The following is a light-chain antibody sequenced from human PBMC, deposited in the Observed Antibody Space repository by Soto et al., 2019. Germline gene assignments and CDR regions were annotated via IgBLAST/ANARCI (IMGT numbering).Light chain of an antibody. CDR1: GSDGGEYHY. Sequence: QSALAQPASESRSPGQSMTISSSRRGSDGGEYHYVSWFQQQPAKQTPLIICQVSHRTSGGSDCFSGSTSGNTTSLPNSRVHGEDEATYYSSSFTSTHAYVFGTGTKVTVL. CDR2: QVS. V-gene: IGLV2-14*03. J-gene: IGLJ1*01. CDR3: SSFTSTHAYV.